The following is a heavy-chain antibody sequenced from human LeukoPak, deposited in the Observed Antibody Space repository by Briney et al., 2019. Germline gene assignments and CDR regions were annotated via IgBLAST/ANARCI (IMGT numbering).Heavy chain of an antibody. Sequence: PGGSLRLSCAASGFMFSSYWMHWVRQAPGKGLVWVSRINGDGSTTSYADSVKGRFTISRDNARNTLYLQMNSLRADDTAVYYCTRVSLVGISDYWGQGTLVTVSS. D-gene: IGHD2-8*02. CDR2: INGDGSTT. CDR1: GFMFSSYW. CDR3: TRVSLVGISDY. J-gene: IGHJ4*02. V-gene: IGHV3-74*01.